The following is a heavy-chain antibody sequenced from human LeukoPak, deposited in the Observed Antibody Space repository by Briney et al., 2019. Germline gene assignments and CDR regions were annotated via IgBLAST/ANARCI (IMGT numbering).Heavy chain of an antibody. V-gene: IGHV3-23*01. D-gene: IGHD3-3*01. CDR1: GGSFSGYY. J-gene: IGHJ4*02. Sequence: ETLSLTCAVYGGSFSGYYWSWVRQAPGKGLEWVSAISGSSGHTYYADSVKGRFTISRDNSKNTLYLQMNSLRAEDTAVYYCAKVGFSEMEWLLYSDHWGQGTLVTVSS. CDR2: ISGSSGHT. CDR3: AKVGFSEMEWLLYSDH.